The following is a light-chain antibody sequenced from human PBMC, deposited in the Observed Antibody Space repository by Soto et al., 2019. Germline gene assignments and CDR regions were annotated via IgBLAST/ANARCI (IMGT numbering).Light chain of an antibody. J-gene: IGKJ4*01. V-gene: IGKV3-11*01. CDR1: QSVGTY. CDR3: QQRSIWPPV. CDR2: DSS. Sequence: EFVMTQSPATLSLSPGERATLSCRASQSVGTYLAWYQQKPGQAPRLLIYDSSKRATDIPARFSGSGSGTDFTLTISSLEPEDFAVYYCQQRSIWPPVFGGGTKVEI.